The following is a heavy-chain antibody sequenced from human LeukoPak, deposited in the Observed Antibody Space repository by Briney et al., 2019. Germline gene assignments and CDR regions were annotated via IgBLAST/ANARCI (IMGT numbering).Heavy chain of an antibody. D-gene: IGHD6-13*01. Sequence: ASVKVSCKASVYTFTVYYMHCVPQAPGRGLEWMGWINPNTGGTTYAQKFRGRVTVTRDTSITTVYMELSRLTSDDTAVYYCATEGPGRSWAGFWGQGTLVTVSS. J-gene: IGHJ4*02. CDR3: ATEGPGRSWAGF. CDR1: VYTFTVYY. CDR2: INPNTGGT. V-gene: IGHV1-2*02.